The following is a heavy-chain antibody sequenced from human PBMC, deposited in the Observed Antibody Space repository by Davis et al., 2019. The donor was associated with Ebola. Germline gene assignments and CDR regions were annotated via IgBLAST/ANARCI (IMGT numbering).Heavy chain of an antibody. CDR1: GFIFGDFS. D-gene: IGHD3-3*01. CDR2: ISYTGSYI. Sequence: GGSLRLSCAGSGFIFGDFSFNWVRQAPGKGLEWVSSISYTGSYIYYSDSSKGRFTISRDNAKNSLYLQMNSLRSEDTAVYYCATVHCIMIFGVPHDCGWFDPWGQGTLVTVSS. CDR3: ATVHCIMIFGVPHDCGWFDP. J-gene: IGHJ5*01. V-gene: IGHV3-21*04.